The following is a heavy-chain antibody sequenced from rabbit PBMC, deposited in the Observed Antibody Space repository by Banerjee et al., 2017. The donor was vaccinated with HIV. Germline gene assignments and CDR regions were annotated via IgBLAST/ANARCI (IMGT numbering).Heavy chain of an antibody. D-gene: IGHD7-1*01. Sequence: QEQLVESGGGLVQPEGSLTLTCKASGFDFSTNAMCWVRQAPGKGPEWIACIYNGDDSSYYASWVNGRFTISRSTSLNTVTLQMTSLTAADTATYFCARFYAGYGDFGYAAMWGPGTLVTVS. V-gene: IGHV1S47*01. CDR3: ARFYAGYGDFGYAAM. CDR2: IYNGDDSS. J-gene: IGHJ4*01. CDR1: GFDFSTNA.